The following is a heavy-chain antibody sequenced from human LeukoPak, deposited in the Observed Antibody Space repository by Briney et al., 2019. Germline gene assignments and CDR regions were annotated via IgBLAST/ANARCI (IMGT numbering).Heavy chain of an antibody. Sequence: PGGSLRLSCAASGFTFSSYGMIWVRQAPGKGLEWFSGISGSGGSTYLADSVKGRFTISRDNSKNTLYLEMNSLRADDTAVYYCAKDRPTVYSSSWLHFLDSWGQGTLVTVSS. CDR1: GFTFSSYG. D-gene: IGHD6-13*01. J-gene: IGHJ4*02. V-gene: IGHV3-23*01. CDR3: AKDRPTVYSSSWLHFLDS. CDR2: ISGSGGST.